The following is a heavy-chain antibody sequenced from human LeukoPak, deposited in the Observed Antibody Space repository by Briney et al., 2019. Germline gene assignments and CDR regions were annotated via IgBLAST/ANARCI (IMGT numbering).Heavy chain of an antibody. J-gene: IGHJ3*02. CDR3: AKALSGGEQRDAFDI. D-gene: IGHD3-10*01. CDR1: GFTFSSYG. CDR2: IRYDGSNK. V-gene: IGHV3-30*02. Sequence: GGSLRLSCAASGFTFSSYGMHWVRQAPGKGLEWVAFIRYDGSNKYYADSVKGRFTISRDNSKNTLHLQMNSLRAEDTAVYYCAKALSGGEQRDAFDIWGQGTMVTVSS.